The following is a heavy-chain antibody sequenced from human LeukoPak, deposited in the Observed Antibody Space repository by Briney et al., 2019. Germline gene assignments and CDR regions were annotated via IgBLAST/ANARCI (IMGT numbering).Heavy chain of an antibody. Sequence: GGSLRLSCAASGFTFSSYWMSWVRQAPGKGLEWVANIKQDGSEKYVDSVKGRFTISRDNAKNSLYLQMNSLGAEDTAVYYCVYSGDYEKGYWGQGTLVTVSS. CDR3: VYSGDYEKGY. D-gene: IGHD4-17*01. V-gene: IGHV3-7*01. CDR1: GFTFSSYW. J-gene: IGHJ4*02. CDR2: IKQDGSEK.